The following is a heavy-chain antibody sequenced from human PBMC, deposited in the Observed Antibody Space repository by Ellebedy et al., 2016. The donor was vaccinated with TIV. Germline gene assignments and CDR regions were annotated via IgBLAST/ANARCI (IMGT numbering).Heavy chain of an antibody. CDR3: ARGAPNYDFWSVYYPNSMDV. Sequence: ASVKVSCKASGYTFSTYTMHWVRQAPGQRLEWMGWINAGNGNTKYSQKFQARVTITRDTSATTAYMDLSSLTSEDTALYYCARGAPNYDFWSVYYPNSMDVWGQGTTVTVSS. D-gene: IGHD3-3*01. CDR2: INAGNGNT. V-gene: IGHV1-3*01. CDR1: GYTFSTYT. J-gene: IGHJ6*02.